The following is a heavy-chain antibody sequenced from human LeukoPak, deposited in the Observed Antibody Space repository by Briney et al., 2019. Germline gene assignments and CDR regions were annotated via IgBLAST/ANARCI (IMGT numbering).Heavy chain of an antibody. D-gene: IGHD3-9*01. J-gene: IGHJ4*02. CDR2: ITGSGGST. Sequence: GGSLRLSCAASGFTFSSYATSWVPQAPGKGLECVLAITGSGGSTYYTDSAKGRFTISRDNSKNTLYLPMNSLRTEATAVYYCAKLGHDILNCYVFSYYFDYWGQGTLVTVSS. CDR1: GFTFSSYA. V-gene: IGHV3-23*01. CDR3: AKLGHDILNCYVFSYYFDY.